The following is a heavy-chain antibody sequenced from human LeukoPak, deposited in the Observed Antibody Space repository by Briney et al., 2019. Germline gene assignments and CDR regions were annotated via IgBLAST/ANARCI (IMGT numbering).Heavy chain of an antibody. J-gene: IGHJ3*02. CDR3: ARGYYDFWSGCSPDAFDI. CDR2: INHSGST. Sequence: SETLSLTCAVYGGSFNGYYWSWIRQPPGKGLEWIGEINHSGSTNYNPSLKSRVTISVDTSKNQFSLKLSSVTAADTAVYYCARGYYDFWSGCSPDAFDIWGQGTMVTVSS. D-gene: IGHD3-3*01. V-gene: IGHV4-34*01. CDR1: GGSFNGYY.